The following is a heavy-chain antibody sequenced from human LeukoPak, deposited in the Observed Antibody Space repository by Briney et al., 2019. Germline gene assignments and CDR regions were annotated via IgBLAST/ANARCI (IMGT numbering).Heavy chain of an antibody. CDR1: GYTFTSFG. D-gene: IGHD1-1*01. J-gene: IGHJ4*02. Sequence: ASVKVSCKASGYTFTSFGIAWVRQAPGQGLEWVGWISTSSDQRRYAHMLQDRVTMTTDTSTSTAYMELRSLRSDDAGVYYCARDTNWRRDYWGQGTLVTVSS. CDR3: ARDTNWRRDY. V-gene: IGHV1-18*01. CDR2: ISTSSDQR.